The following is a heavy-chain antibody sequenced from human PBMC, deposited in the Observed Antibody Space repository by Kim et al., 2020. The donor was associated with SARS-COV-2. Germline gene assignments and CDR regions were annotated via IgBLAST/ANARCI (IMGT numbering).Heavy chain of an antibody. Sequence: GGSLRLSCAASGFTFSSYAMSWVRQAPGKGLEWVSGISGSGGSTHYAESEKGRFTISRDNSKNTLYLQMNSLRAEDTAVYFCAKGGASEAWASFDYCGQGTLGTVSS. D-gene: IGHD3-16*01. V-gene: IGHV3-23*01. J-gene: IGHJ4*02. CDR1: GFTFSSYA. CDR3: AKGGASEAWASFDY. CDR2: ISGSGGST.